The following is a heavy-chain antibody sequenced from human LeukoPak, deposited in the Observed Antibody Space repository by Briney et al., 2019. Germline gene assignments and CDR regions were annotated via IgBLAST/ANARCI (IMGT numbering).Heavy chain of an antibody. CDR2: IYTSGST. CDR1: GGSISSGSYY. J-gene: IGHJ4*02. D-gene: IGHD1-7*01. Sequence: SQTLSLTCTVSGGSISSGSYYWSWIRQPAGKGLEWIGRIYTSGSTNYNPSLKSRVTISVDTSKNQFSLKLSSVTAADTAVYYCARAITGTTQLDYWGQGTLVTVSS. V-gene: IGHV4-61*02. CDR3: ARAITGTTQLDY.